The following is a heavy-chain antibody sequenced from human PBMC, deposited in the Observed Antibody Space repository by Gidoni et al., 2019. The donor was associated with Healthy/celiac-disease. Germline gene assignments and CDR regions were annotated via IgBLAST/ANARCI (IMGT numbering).Heavy chain of an antibody. J-gene: IGHJ6*02. V-gene: IGHV4-34*01. Sequence: QVQLQQWGAGLLKPSETLSLTCAVYGGSFSGYYWSWIRQPPGTGLEWIGEINHSGSTNYNPSLKSRVTISVDTSKNQFSLKLSSVTAADTAVYYCARVNRYYDFWSGPEDYYYYYGMDVWGQGTTVTVSS. CDR3: ARVNRYYDFWSGPEDYYYYYGMDV. CDR2: INHSGST. CDR1: GGSFSGYY. D-gene: IGHD3-3*01.